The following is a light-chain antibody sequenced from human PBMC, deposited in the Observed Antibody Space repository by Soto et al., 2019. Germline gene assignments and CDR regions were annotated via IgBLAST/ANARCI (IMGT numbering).Light chain of an antibody. CDR2: DAS. CDR3: KEYHSYPWT. CDR1: QSISSW. J-gene: IGKJ1*01. V-gene: IGKV1-5*01. Sequence: DIQMTQSPSTLSASVGDRVTITCRASQSISSWLAWYQQKPGKAPKLLIYDASSLESGVPSRFSGSASGTEFTLTISSLQRDDFATYYSKEYHSYPWTYGQGPKVDIK.